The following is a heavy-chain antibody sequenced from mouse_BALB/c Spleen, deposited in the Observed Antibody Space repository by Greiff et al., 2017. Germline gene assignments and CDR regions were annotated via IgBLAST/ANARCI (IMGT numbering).Heavy chain of an antibody. Sequence: EVQLQQSGAELVKPGASVKLSCTASGFNIKDTYMHWVKQRPEQGLEWIGRIDPANGNTKYDPKFQGKATITADTSSNTAYLQLSSLTSEDTAVYYCARGLYDYDRDFYYYAMDYWGQGTSVTVSS. CDR3: ARGLYDYDRDFYYYAMDY. D-gene: IGHD2-4*01. CDR2: IDPANGNT. CDR1: GFNIKDTY. J-gene: IGHJ4*01. V-gene: IGHV14-3*02.